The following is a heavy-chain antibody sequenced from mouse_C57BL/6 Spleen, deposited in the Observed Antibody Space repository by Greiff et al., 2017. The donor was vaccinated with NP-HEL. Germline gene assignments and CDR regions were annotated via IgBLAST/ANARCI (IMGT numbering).Heavy chain of an antibody. V-gene: IGHV5-17*01. Sequence: DVQLVESGGGLVKPGGSLKLSCAASGFTFSDYGMHWVRQAPEKGLEWVAYISSGSSTIYYADTVKGRFTIARDNAKNTLFLQMTSLMSEDTAMDYCAKIYGSSSYFDYWGQGTTLTVSS. CDR3: AKIYGSSSYFDY. J-gene: IGHJ2*01. CDR2: ISSGSSTI. CDR1: GFTFSDYG. D-gene: IGHD1-1*01.